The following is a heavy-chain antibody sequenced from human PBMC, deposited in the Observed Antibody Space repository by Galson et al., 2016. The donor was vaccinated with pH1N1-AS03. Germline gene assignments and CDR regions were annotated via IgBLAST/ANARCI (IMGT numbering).Heavy chain of an antibody. Sequence: SLRLSCAASGFTFSSYSIHWVRQAPGKGLEYVSAISSDGDTYYTDSVKGRFTISRNKSKNTVYLQMGSLRPEDVAVSYCAREAEHYYYALDVWGQGTTVTVSS. CDR3: AREAEHYYYALDV. V-gene: IGHV3-64*02. J-gene: IGHJ6*02. CDR1: GFTFSSYS. CDR2: ISSDGDT.